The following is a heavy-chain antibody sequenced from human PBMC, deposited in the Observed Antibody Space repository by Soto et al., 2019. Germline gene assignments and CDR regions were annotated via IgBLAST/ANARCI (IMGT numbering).Heavy chain of an antibody. CDR1: GFTFSSYS. Sequence: SVSLSCAASGFTFSSYSMNWVRQAPGKGLEWVSYISSSSSTIYYADSVKGRFTISRDNAKNSLYLQMNSLRDEDTAVYYCARDMVRGVIITNHDAFDIWGQGTMVTVSS. CDR2: ISSSSSTI. CDR3: ARDMVRGVIITNHDAFDI. J-gene: IGHJ3*02. V-gene: IGHV3-48*02. D-gene: IGHD3-10*01.